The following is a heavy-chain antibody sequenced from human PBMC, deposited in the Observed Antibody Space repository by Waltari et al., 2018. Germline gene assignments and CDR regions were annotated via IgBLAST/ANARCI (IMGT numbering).Heavy chain of an antibody. J-gene: IGHJ3*02. CDR3: ARGMVGSRAFDI. CDR2: INPSSGGT. Sequence: QVQLVQSGAEVKKPGASVKVSCKASGYTFTGYYMHWVRQAPGQGLEWMGRINPSSGGTNYAQKFQGRVTMTRDTSISTAYMELSRLRSDDTAVYYCARGMVGSRAFDIWGQGTMVTVSS. V-gene: IGHV1-2*06. CDR1: GYTFTGYY. D-gene: IGHD1-26*01.